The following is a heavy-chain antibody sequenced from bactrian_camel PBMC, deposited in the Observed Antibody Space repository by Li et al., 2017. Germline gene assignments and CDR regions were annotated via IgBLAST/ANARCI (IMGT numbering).Heavy chain of an antibody. V-gene: IGHV3S9*01. D-gene: IGHD1*01. Sequence: HVQLVESGGGSVQAGGSLRLSCAVSVSSANDYCLGWFRQASGKEREWVGSLDSDGRINYADSVKGRFTISKDNRKNISYLQMNSLTPGDTAMYYCTARYEFGLGACRGVGGLGFWGQGTQVIVS. CDR3: TARYEFGLGACRGVGGLGF. J-gene: IGHJ6*01. CDR2: LDSDGRI. CDR1: VSSANDYC.